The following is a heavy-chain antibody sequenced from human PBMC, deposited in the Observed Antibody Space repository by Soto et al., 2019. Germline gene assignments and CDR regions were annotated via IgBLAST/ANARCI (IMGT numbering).Heavy chain of an antibody. CDR1: GFTFSSYG. J-gene: IGHJ4*02. V-gene: IGHV3-30*18. CDR2: ISYDGSNK. D-gene: IGHD3-16*02. CDR3: AKALGELSPESYDY. Sequence: PGGSLRLSCAASGFTFSSYGMHWVRQAPGKGLEWVAVISYDGSNKYYADSVKGRFTISRDNSKNTLYLQMNSLRPEDTAVYYCAKALGELSPESYDYWGQGTLVTVSS.